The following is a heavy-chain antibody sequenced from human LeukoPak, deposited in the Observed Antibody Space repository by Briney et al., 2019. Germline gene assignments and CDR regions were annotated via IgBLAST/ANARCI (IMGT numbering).Heavy chain of an antibody. J-gene: IGHJ4*02. V-gene: IGHV4-61*01. Sequence: SETLSLTCTVSGGSVYSDTYHWSWIRQPPGRGLEWIGYIYHTGSTKYNSSLQSRVTISLDTSRNQFSLKLSSVTAADTAVYYCARVVVVAAAKELLFDYWGQGTLVTVSS. CDR1: GGSVYSDTYH. CDR3: ARVVVVAAAKELLFDY. D-gene: IGHD2-15*01. CDR2: IYHTGST.